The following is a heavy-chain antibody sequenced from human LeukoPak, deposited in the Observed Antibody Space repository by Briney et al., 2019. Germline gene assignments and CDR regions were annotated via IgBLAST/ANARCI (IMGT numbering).Heavy chain of an antibody. D-gene: IGHD1/OR15-1a*01. CDR3: ARVNSNNFDY. CDR2: ISYDGSNG. CDR1: GLTFSRFA. V-gene: IGHV3-30-3*01. J-gene: IGHJ4*02. Sequence: GGSLRLSCAASGLTFSRFAMHWVRQAPGKGLEWVAVISYDGSNGYYADSVKGRFTISRDNSKNTLYLRMNSLRVEDTAVYYCARVNSNNFDYWGQGTLVTVSS.